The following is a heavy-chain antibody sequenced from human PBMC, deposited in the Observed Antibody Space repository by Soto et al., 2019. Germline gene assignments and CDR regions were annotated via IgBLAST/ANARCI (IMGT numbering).Heavy chain of an antibody. Sequence: QVTLKESGPVLVKPTETLTLTCTVSGFSLSNARMGVSWIRQPPGKALEWLAHIFSNDEKSYSTSLKSRLTISKDTSKSQVVLTMTNMDPVETATYYCARMPILSSSWYFDYWGQGTLVTVSS. V-gene: IGHV2-26*01. CDR1: GFSLSNARMG. D-gene: IGHD6-13*01. CDR3: ARMPILSSSWYFDY. J-gene: IGHJ4*02. CDR2: IFSNDEK.